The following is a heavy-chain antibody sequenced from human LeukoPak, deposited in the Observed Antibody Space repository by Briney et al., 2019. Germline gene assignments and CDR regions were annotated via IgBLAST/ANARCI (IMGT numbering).Heavy chain of an antibody. CDR1: GYTFTSYG. V-gene: IGHV3-23*01. Sequence: AASVKVSCKASGYTFTSYGISWVRQAPGKGLEWVSAISGSGDSTYYADPMKGRFTSSRDNSKNTLYLQMSSLRAEDTAIYYCAREASDWPNNWFDTWGQGTLVTVSS. CDR2: ISGSGDST. J-gene: IGHJ5*02. D-gene: IGHD2-21*02. CDR3: AREASDWPNNWFDT.